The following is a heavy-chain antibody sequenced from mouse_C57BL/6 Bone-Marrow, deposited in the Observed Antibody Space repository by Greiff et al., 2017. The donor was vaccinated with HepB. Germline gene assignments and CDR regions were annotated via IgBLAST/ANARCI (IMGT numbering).Heavy chain of an antibody. CDR2: IDPENGDT. D-gene: IGHD1-1*01. CDR1: GFNIKDDY. J-gene: IGHJ1*03. CDR3: TETTVGYWYFDV. V-gene: IGHV14-4*01. Sequence: VQLQQSGAELVRPGASVKLSRTASGFNIKDDYMHWVKQRPEQGLEWIGWIDPENGDTEYASKFQGKATITADTSSNTAYLQLSSLTSEDTAVYYCTETTVGYWYFDVWGTGTTVTVSS.